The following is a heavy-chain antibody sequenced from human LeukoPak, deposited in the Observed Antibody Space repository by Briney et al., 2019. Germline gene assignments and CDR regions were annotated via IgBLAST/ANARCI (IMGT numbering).Heavy chain of an antibody. D-gene: IGHD2-2*01. J-gene: IGHJ3*02. V-gene: IGHV4-31*03. Sequence: PSETLSLTCTVSGGSISSGGYYWSWLRQHPGKGLEWIGYIYYSGSTYYNPSLKSRVTISVDTSKNQFSLKLSSVTAADTAVYYCASSEYQLPRGAFDIWGQGTMVTASS. CDR3: ASSEYQLPRGAFDI. CDR1: GGSISSGGYY. CDR2: IYYSGST.